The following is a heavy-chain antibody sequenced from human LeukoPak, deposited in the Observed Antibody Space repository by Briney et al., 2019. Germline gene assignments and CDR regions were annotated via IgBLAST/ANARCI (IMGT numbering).Heavy chain of an antibody. Sequence: GASVKVSCKASGGTFSSYAISWVRQAPGQGLEWMGRIIPILGIANYAQKFQGRVTITADKSTSTAYMELSSLRSEDTAVYYCARDVGITIFGVVNALGYWGQGTLVTVSS. CDR2: IIPILGIA. D-gene: IGHD3-3*01. J-gene: IGHJ4*02. V-gene: IGHV1-69*04. CDR3: ARDVGITIFGVVNALGY. CDR1: GGTFSSYA.